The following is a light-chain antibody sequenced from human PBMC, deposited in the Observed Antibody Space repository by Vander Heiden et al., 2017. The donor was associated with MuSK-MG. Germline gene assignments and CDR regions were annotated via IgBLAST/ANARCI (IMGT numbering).Light chain of an antibody. CDR3: QQRYSTPLT. Sequence: DIQMTQSPSSLSASVGDRVTITRRARQSISSYLNWYQQKPGKAPKLLIYDAASGQSGVPSRFSGSGSGTDFTLTISRLQPEDFATYYYQQRYSTPLTFGQGTKVDIK. CDR1: QSISSY. J-gene: IGKJ3*01. CDR2: DAA. V-gene: IGKV1-39*01.